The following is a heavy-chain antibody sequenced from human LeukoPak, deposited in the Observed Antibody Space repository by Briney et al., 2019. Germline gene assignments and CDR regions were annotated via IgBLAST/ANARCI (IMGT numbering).Heavy chain of an antibody. D-gene: IGHD3-10*01. Sequence: GGSLRLSCAATGFSFSDYSMKWVRQAPGEGLECVSSISSSSTYTYYADSVKGRFAISRDNSKNTLYLQMNSLRAEDTAVYYCAKDLQLGGFDYWGQGTLVTVSS. J-gene: IGHJ4*02. V-gene: IGHV3-21*01. CDR2: ISSSSTYT. CDR3: AKDLQLGGFDY. CDR1: GFSFSDYS.